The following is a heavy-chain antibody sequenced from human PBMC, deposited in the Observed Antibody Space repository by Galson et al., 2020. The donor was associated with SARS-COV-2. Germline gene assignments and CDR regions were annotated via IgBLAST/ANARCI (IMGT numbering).Heavy chain of an antibody. Sequence: ASVKVSCKVSGYTLTELSMHWVRQAPGKGLEWMGGFDPEDGETIYAQKFQGRVTMTEDTSTDTAYMELSSLRSEDTAVYYCATSPPMVDAGGFRWFDPWGQGTLVTVSS. V-gene: IGHV1-24*01. CDR2: FDPEDGET. D-gene: IGHD3-10*01. CDR3: ATSPPMVDAGGFRWFDP. CDR1: GYTLTELS. J-gene: IGHJ5*02.